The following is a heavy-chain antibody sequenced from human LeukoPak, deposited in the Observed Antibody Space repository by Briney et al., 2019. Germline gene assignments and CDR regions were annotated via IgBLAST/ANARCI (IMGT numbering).Heavy chain of an antibody. Sequence: ASVKVSCKASGYTFTRYGITWVRQAPGQGLEWMGWISVYNGNTNYAQKLQGRVTMTTDTSTSTAYMELRSLRSDDTAIYYCARDREAAGQKLTDYWGQGTLVTVSS. V-gene: IGHV1-18*01. D-gene: IGHD6-13*01. CDR1: GYTFTRYG. CDR3: ARDREAAGQKLTDY. J-gene: IGHJ4*02. CDR2: ISVYNGNT.